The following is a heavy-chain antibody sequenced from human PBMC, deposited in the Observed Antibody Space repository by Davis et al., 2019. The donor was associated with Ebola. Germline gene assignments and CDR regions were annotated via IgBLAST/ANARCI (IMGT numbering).Heavy chain of an antibody. Sequence: GGSLRLSCAASGFTFSSYWMSWVRQAPGKGLEWVANIKQDGSEKYYVDSVKGRFTISRDNAKNSLYLQMNSLRAEDTAVYYCARTGGVVVPAAILGYWYFDLWGRGTLVTVSS. V-gene: IGHV3-7*03. J-gene: IGHJ2*01. D-gene: IGHD2-2*02. CDR3: ARTGGVVVPAAILGYWYFDL. CDR2: IKQDGSEK. CDR1: GFTFSSYW.